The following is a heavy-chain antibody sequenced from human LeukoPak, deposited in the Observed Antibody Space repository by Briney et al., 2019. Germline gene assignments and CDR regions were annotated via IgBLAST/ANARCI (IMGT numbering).Heavy chain of an antibody. CDR2: IKSNVDGGAR. Sequence: GGSLRLSCAASGFTFSDIWMSWVRQAPGKGLEWVGRIKSNVDGGARDYAAPVKGRFTISRDDSKNTLYLQMGRLKTEETGVYYCTTDGVDFWSGYYIGNYWGQGTLVAVSS. CDR3: TTDGVDFWSGYYIGNY. V-gene: IGHV3-15*01. J-gene: IGHJ4*02. D-gene: IGHD3-3*01. CDR1: GFTFSDIW.